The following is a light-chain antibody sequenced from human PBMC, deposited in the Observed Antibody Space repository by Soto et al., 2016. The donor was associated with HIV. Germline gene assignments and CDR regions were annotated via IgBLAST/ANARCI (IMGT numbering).Light chain of an antibody. CDR3: LQHSNYPYT. V-gene: IGKV1-17*01. CDR1: QDIGSD. Sequence: DIQMTQSPSSLSASPGDRVTLTCRASQDIGSDLVWFQQKPGNAPQRLVFGASTLQIGVPSRFSGRRSGREFSLTISSLQSEDFATYYCLQHSNYPYTFGQGTKVEIK. CDR2: GAS. J-gene: IGKJ2*01.